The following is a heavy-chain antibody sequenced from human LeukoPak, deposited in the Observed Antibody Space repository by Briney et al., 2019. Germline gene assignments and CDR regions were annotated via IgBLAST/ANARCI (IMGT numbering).Heavy chain of an antibody. CDR3: ARVPYSGYDSYYYYMDV. Sequence: RSSETLSLTCAVYGGSFSGYYWSWIRQPPGKGLEWIGEINHSGSTNYNPSLKSRVTISVDTSKNQFSLKLSSVTAADTSVYYCARVPYSGYDSYYYYMDVWGKGTTVTVPS. J-gene: IGHJ6*03. CDR1: GGSFSGYY. V-gene: IGHV4-34*01. CDR2: INHSGST. D-gene: IGHD5-12*01.